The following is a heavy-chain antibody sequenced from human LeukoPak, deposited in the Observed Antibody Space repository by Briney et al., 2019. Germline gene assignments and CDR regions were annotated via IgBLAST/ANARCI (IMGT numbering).Heavy chain of an antibody. CDR2: IYPVDSDI. CDR3: ARHMQYYWNDRGNWFDP. D-gene: IGHD1-1*01. Sequence: GGSLKISCQGSGYSFTSYWSAWFGQMPGKGLGGMGIIYPVDSDIRCSRSVQGQVTISAVKSISTAYLQWSSLKASDTAMYYCARHMQYYWNDRGNWFDPWGQGTLVTVSS. CDR1: GYSFTSYW. J-gene: IGHJ5*02. V-gene: IGHV5-51*01.